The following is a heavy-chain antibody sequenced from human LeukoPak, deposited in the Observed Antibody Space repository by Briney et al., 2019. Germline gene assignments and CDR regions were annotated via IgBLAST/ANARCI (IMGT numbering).Heavy chain of an antibody. V-gene: IGHV3-21*01. J-gene: IGHJ3*01. CDR2: IISSSRYI. CDR1: GFTFTISA. Sequence: GGSLRLSCPASGFTFTISAINWVRQAPGKGLEWVSSIISSSRYIYYADSVKDRFPLSRDNAKNSLYLQMNSLRAEHTAMYYCARDWGYCSGGSCYHWGQGTMVTVSS. D-gene: IGHD2-15*01. CDR3: ARDWGYCSGGSCYH.